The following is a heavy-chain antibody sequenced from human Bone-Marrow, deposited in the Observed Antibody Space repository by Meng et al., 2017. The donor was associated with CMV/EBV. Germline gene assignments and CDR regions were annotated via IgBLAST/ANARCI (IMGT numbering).Heavy chain of an antibody. D-gene: IGHD3-22*01. V-gene: IGHV4-39*07. CDR1: GGSISTSGYY. CDR3: ARAVYYYDSSYDY. Sequence: SETLSLTCTVSGGSISTSGYYWGWIRQPPGKGLEWIGEINHSGSTNYNPSLKSRVTISVDTSKNQFSLKLSSVTAADTAVYYCARAVYYYDSSYDYWGQGTRVTVSS. CDR2: INHSGST. J-gene: IGHJ4*02.